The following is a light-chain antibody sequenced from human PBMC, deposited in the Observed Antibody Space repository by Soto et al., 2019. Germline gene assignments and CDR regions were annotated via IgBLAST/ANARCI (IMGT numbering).Light chain of an antibody. CDR2: GAS. Sequence: EIVLTQSPRTLSLSPGERATLSCRASQSVSSSYLAWYQQKPGQAPRLLIYGASSRATGIPDRFSGSGSGTDFTLTISRLEPEDFAVYYCQQYGSSPITFGHGTRLESK. CDR3: QQYGSSPIT. V-gene: IGKV3-20*01. J-gene: IGKJ5*01. CDR1: QSVSSSY.